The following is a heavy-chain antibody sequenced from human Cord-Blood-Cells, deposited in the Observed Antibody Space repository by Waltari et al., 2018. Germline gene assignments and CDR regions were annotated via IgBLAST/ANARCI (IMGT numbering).Heavy chain of an antibody. Sequence: QVQLQQWGAGLLKPSETLSLTCAVYGGSFSGYYWSWIRQPPGKGLEWIGEINHSGSTHHNPSLKSRVTISVDTSKNQFSLKLSSVTAADTAVYYCARGSRYSGSYWGQGTLVTVSS. CDR2: INHSGST. CDR1: GGSFSGYY. J-gene: IGHJ4*02. D-gene: IGHD1-26*01. V-gene: IGHV4-34*01. CDR3: ARGSRYSGSY.